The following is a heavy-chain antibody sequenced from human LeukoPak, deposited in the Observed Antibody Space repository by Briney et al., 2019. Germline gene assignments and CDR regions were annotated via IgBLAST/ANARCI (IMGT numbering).Heavy chain of an antibody. CDR1: GFTFSDYY. D-gene: IGHD2-2*01. Sequence: GGSLRLSCAASGFTFSDYYMSWIRQPPGKGLEWVSYISSSSSYTNYADSVKGGFTFARDIAKNSLYLQMNSLRAEDTAVYYCARDEVLLGYCSSTSCSLSAFDIWGRGTMVTVSS. CDR2: ISSSSSYT. J-gene: IGHJ3*02. V-gene: IGHV3-11*06. CDR3: ARDEVLLGYCSSTSCSLSAFDI.